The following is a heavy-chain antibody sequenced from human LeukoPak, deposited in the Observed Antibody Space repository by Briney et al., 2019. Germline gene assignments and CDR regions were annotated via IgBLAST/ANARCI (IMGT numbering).Heavy chain of an antibody. D-gene: IGHD6-25*01. CDR3: ARRKYSSVRETYYYYYYMDV. CDR2: INHSGST. Sequence: SETLSLTCAVYGGSFSGYYWSWIRQPPGKGLEWIGEINHSGSTNYNPSLKSRCTISVDTSKNQFSLKLSSVPAADTAVYYCARRKYSSVRETYYYYYYMDVWGKGTTVTVSS. V-gene: IGHV4-34*01. CDR1: GGSFSGYY. J-gene: IGHJ6*03.